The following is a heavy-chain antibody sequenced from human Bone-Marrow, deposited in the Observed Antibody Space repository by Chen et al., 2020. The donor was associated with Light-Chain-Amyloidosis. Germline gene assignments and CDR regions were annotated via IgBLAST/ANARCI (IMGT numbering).Heavy chain of an antibody. Sequence: QVQLQESGPGLVKPSETLSLTCTVSGGPVSSGNYYWGWFRQPPGKGLEWIGYMYYSGSTNNNPSLKSRVTMSVDTSKNQFSLKLTSVTAADTAVYYCARVLFYSGSGILNRFDPWGQGTLVTVSS. CDR1: GGPVSSGNYY. CDR2: MYYSGST. CDR3: ARVLFYSGSGILNRFDP. J-gene: IGHJ5*02. V-gene: IGHV4-61*01. D-gene: IGHD3-10*01.